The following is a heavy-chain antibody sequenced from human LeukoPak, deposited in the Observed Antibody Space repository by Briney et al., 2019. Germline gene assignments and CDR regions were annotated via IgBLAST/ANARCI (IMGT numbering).Heavy chain of an antibody. V-gene: IGHV1-69*04. D-gene: IGHD1-1*01. CDR1: GGTFSSYA. Sequence: SVKVSCKASGGTFSSYAISWVRQAPGQGLEWMGRIIPIFGIANYAQKFQGRVTITADKSTSTAYMVLSSLRSEDTAVYYCAADGLEPGFGSVSGSFDYWGQGTLVTVSS. CDR3: AADGLEPGFGSVSGSFDY. J-gene: IGHJ4*02. CDR2: IIPIFGIA.